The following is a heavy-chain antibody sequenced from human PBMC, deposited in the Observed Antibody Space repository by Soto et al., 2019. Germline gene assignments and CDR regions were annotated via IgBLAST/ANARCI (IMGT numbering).Heavy chain of an antibody. J-gene: IGHJ6*02. V-gene: IGHV4-61*05. Sequence: SETLSLTCSVSGGSISNNFYYWTWIRQPPGKDLEWIGYISNSGNTAYNPSLNSRGTISVDKPKNQFSLKLSSVTAADTAVYYCTRRFSYGSGKYGIDLWGQGXTVTVYS. CDR2: ISNSGNT. CDR3: TRRFSYGSGKYGIDL. D-gene: IGHD3-10*01. CDR1: GGSISNNFYY.